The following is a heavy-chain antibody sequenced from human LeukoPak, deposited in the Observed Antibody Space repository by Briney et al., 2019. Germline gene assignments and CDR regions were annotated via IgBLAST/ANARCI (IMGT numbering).Heavy chain of an antibody. J-gene: IGHJ4*02. CDR1: GFTFTTYA. CDR3: ATCGSGNYYKKAFDY. CDR2: ISGGGGSK. Sequence: PGGSLRLSRGASGFTFTTYAMSWVRQAPGKGLEWVSGISGGGGSKYYADSVKGRFTISRDSSKNTVYLQMDSLRPDDTAVYYCATCGSGNYYKKAFDYWGQGTLVTVSS. V-gene: IGHV3-23*01. D-gene: IGHD3-10*01.